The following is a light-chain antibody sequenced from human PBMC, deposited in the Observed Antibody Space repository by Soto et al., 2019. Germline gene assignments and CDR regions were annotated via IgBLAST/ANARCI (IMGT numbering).Light chain of an antibody. J-gene: IGKJ2*01. CDR3: QQYNNWPPMYT. CDR1: QSVSSN. Sequence: EIVMTQSPATLSVSPGERATLSCRASQSVSSNLAWYQQKPGQAPRLLIYGASTRATGIPARFSGSGSGTEFTLTISRLQSEDFAVYYCQQYNNWPPMYTFGQGTKLESK. V-gene: IGKV3-15*01. CDR2: GAS.